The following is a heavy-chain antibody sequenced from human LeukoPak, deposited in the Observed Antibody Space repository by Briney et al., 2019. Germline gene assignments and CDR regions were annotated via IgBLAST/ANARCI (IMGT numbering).Heavy chain of an antibody. V-gene: IGHV3-23*01. D-gene: IGHD3-3*01. CDR2: ISGSGGST. CDR3: AKSPRDLKVFDY. Sequence: PGGSLRLSCAPSGFTFSNYAMSWVRQAPGKGLEWVSSISGSGGSTNYADSVKGRFTITRDNSKNTLHLQMSSLRDEDTAVYHCAKSPRDLKVFDYWGQGTLVTVCS. J-gene: IGHJ4*02. CDR1: GFTFSNYA.